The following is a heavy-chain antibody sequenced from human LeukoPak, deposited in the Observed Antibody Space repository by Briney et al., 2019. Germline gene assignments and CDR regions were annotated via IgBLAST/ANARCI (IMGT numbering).Heavy chain of an antibody. V-gene: IGHV3-30*18. D-gene: IGHD1-26*01. CDR3: AKDRTVGASYWYFDL. CDR2: ISYDGSNK. Sequence: GSLRLSCAASGFTFSSYGMHWVRQAPGKGLEWVAVISYDGSNKYYADSVKGRFTISRDSSKNTLFLHMNTLRAEDTAIYYCAKDRTVGASYWYFDLWGHGTLVTVSS. J-gene: IGHJ2*01. CDR1: GFTFSSYG.